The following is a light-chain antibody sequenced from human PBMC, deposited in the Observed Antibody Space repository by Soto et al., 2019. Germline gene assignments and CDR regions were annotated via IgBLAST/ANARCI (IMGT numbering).Light chain of an antibody. CDR3: SSYTSSGTWV. CDR2: DVS. Sequence: QSALTQPASVSGSPGQSITISCTGTSSDVGGYNYVSWYQQHPGKAPTLMIYDVSYRPSGVSNRFSGSKSGNRASLTISGLQAEDEAVYYCSSYTSSGTWVFGGGTKLTVL. V-gene: IGLV2-14*03. CDR1: SSDVGGYNY. J-gene: IGLJ3*02.